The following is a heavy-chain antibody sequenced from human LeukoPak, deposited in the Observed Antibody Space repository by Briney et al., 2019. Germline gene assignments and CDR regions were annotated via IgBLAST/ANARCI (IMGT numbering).Heavy chain of an antibody. J-gene: IGHJ4*02. CDR3: ARGAYFDY. Sequence: SETLSLTCTVSGGSISSYYWSWIRQPPGKGLEWIGYIYYSGSTNYNPSLKSRVTISVDTSKNQFSLKLSSVTAADTAVYYYARGAYFDYWGQGTLVTVSS. CDR1: GGSISSYY. V-gene: IGHV4-59*01. CDR2: IYYSGST.